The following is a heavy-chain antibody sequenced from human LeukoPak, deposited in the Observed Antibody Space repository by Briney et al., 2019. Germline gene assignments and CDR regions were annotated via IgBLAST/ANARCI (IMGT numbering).Heavy chain of an antibody. CDR1: DGSVSGGSYY. V-gene: IGHV4-61*01. CDR3: ARVLRAASWRSYDY. CDR2: IYYSGST. D-gene: IGHD5-18*01. Sequence: KPSETLSLTCTVSDGSVSGGSYYWSWIRQPPGKGLEWIGYIYYSGSTNYNPSLKSRVTISIDTSRNQFSLRLNSMTAADTAVYYCARVLRAASWRSYDYWGQGSLVTVSS. J-gene: IGHJ4*02.